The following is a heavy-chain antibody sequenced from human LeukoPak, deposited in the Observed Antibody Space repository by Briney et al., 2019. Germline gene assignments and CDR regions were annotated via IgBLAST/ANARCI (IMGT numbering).Heavy chain of an antibody. CDR1: GGSFSGYY. Sequence: SETLSLTCAVYGGSFSGYYWSWIRRPPGKGLEWIGEINHSGSTNYNPSLKSRVTISVDTSKNQFSLKLSSVTAADTAVYYCARDEYSGYDYYYFDYWGQGTLVTVSS. CDR2: INHSGST. J-gene: IGHJ4*02. CDR3: ARDEYSGYDYYYFDY. V-gene: IGHV4-34*01. D-gene: IGHD5-12*01.